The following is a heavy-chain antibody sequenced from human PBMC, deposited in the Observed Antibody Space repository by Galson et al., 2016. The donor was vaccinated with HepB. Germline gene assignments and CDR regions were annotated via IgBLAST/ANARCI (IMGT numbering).Heavy chain of an antibody. V-gene: IGHV3-23*01. CDR2: ISGSGSST. D-gene: IGHD1-26*01. Sequence: SLRLSCAASGFTFSSYAISWVRQAPGKGLEWVSAISGSGSSTYYADSVKGRFTISRDNSKNTLYLQMNSLRAEDTAVYYCAKDLFTGLYYMDYLNAFDIWGQGTMVTVSS. CDR1: GFTFSSYA. CDR3: AKDLFTGLYYMDYLNAFDI. J-gene: IGHJ3*02.